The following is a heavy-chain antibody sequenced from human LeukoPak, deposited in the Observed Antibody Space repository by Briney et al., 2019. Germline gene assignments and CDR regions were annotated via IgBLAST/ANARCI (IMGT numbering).Heavy chain of an antibody. CDR2: INAGNGNT. V-gene: IGHV1-3*01. J-gene: IGHJ5*02. Sequence: ASVKVSCKASGYTFTSYAMHWVRQAPGQRLEWMGWINAGNGNTKYSQKFQGRVTITRDTSASTAYMELSSLRSEDTAVYYCARERVGRGGWNWFDPWGQGTLVTVSS. CDR1: GYTFTSYA. D-gene: IGHD6-19*01. CDR3: ARERVGRGGWNWFDP.